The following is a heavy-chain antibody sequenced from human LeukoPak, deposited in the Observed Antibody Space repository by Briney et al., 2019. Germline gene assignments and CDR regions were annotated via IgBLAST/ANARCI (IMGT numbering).Heavy chain of an antibody. Sequence: GGSLRLSCAASGFTFSDYYTGWIRQAPGKGLESVSYISGSGTTIYYADSVKGRFTISRGNAKNSLYLQMNSLRAEDTAVYYCARRGGSGYWFDPWGQGTLVTVSS. D-gene: IGHD3-10*01. CDR3: ARRGGSGYWFDP. CDR2: ISGSGTTI. V-gene: IGHV3-11*01. CDR1: GFTFSDYY. J-gene: IGHJ5*02.